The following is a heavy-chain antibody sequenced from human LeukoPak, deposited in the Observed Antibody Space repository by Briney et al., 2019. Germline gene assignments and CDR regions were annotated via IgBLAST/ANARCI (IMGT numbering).Heavy chain of an antibody. CDR2: IGSGGSTI. D-gene: IGHD4-11*01. J-gene: IGHJ4*02. V-gene: IGHV3-11*04. CDR1: GFIFSDYY. CDR3: ARAASGLDYTGDY. Sequence: GGSLRLSCAASGFIFSDYYMSWTRQAPGKGLEWVAYIGSGGSTIYYANSVKGRFTISRDNANNSLYLQMNSLRVEDTAVYYCARAASGLDYTGDYWGQGTLVTVSS.